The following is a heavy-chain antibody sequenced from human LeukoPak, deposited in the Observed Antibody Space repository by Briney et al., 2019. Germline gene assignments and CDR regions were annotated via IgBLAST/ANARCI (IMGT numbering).Heavy chain of an antibody. CDR3: ARGPRQRTIFGYYMDV. V-gene: IGHV4-34*01. CDR1: GGSFSGYY. J-gene: IGHJ6*03. CDR2: INHSGST. D-gene: IGHD3-3*01. Sequence: SETLSLTCAVYGGSFSGYYWSWIRQSPGKGLEWIGEINHSGSTNYNPSLKSRVTISVDTSKNQFSLKLSSVTAADTAVYYCARGPRQRTIFGYYMDVWGKGTTVTVSS.